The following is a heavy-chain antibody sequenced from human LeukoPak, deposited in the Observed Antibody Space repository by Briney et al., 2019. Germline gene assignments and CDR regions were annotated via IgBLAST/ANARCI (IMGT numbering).Heavy chain of an antibody. V-gene: IGHV3-7*01. CDR2: IKQDGSEK. D-gene: IGHD2-15*01. CDR1: GFTFSSYW. CDR3: AAHMVVQWYFDL. Sequence: GGSLRLSCAASGFTFSSYWMSWVRQAPGKGLEWVANIKQDGSEKYYVDSVKGRFTTSRDNAKNSLYLQMNSLRAEDTAVYYCAAHMVVQWYFDLWGRGTLVTVSS. J-gene: IGHJ2*01.